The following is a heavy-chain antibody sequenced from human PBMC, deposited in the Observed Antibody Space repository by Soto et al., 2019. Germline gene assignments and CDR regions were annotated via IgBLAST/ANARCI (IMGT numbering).Heavy chain of an antibody. CDR1: GYDFSSYG. V-gene: IGHV1-18*04. CDR2: ISASNGNR. J-gene: IGHJ4*02. D-gene: IGHD2-2*01. Sequence: QVQLVQSGAEVKKPGASVKVSCKASGYDFSSYGISWVRQAPGQGLEWMGWISASNGNRDYAQQFPGRVTMTSDTSRNTAYMELRSLRSDDTDVYYCVRDPQRNDYWGQGTLVNVSS. CDR3: VRDPQRNDY.